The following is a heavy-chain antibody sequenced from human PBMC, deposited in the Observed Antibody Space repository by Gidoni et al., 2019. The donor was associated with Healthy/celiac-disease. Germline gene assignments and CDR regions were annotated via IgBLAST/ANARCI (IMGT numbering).Heavy chain of an antibody. Sequence: QVQLVQSAAEVNKPGSSVKVSCKASGATFSSYAISWVRQAPGQGPEWMRGSIPIFGTANYAQKFQGRVTITADESTSTAYMELSSLRSEDTAVYYCAVGYSGYEADYWGQGTLVTVSS. J-gene: IGHJ4*02. CDR3: AVGYSGYEADY. CDR2: SIPIFGTA. V-gene: IGHV1-69*01. CDR1: GATFSSYA. D-gene: IGHD5-12*01.